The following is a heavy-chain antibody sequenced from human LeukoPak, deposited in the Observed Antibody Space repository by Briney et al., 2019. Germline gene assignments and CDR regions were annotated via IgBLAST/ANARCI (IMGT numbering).Heavy chain of an antibody. D-gene: IGHD3-22*01. Sequence: GSLRLSCAASGLTFSSYAMSWIRQPPGKGLEWIGFIYYTGSTNYNPSLKSRVTVSVDTSKNQFSLKLSSVTAADTAVYYCARHSGSYDSRAYFNYWGQGILVTVSS. CDR1: GLTFSSYA. CDR2: IYYTGST. V-gene: IGHV4-59*08. J-gene: IGHJ4*02. CDR3: ARHSGSYDSRAYFNY.